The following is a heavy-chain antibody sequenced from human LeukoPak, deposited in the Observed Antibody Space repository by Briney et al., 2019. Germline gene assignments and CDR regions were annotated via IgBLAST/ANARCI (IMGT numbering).Heavy chain of an antibody. D-gene: IGHD3-3*01. Sequence: SETLPLTCTVSGGSISSSSYYWGWIRQPPGKGLEWIGSIYYSGSTYYNPSLKSRVTISVDTSKNQFSLKLSSVTAADTAVYYCARLANTAYYDFWSGYFPNWFDPWGQGTLLTVSS. CDR3: ARLANTAYYDFWSGYFPNWFDP. CDR1: GGSISSSSYY. J-gene: IGHJ5*02. V-gene: IGHV4-39*01. CDR2: IYYSGST.